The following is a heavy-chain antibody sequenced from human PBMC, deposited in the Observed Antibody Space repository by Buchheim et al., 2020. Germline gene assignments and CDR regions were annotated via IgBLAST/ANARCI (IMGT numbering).Heavy chain of an antibody. J-gene: IGHJ4*02. Sequence: QVQLVESGGGVVQPGRSLRLSCAASGFTFSSYGMHWVRQAPGQGLEWVAVISYDGSDKYYADSVKGRFTISRDNSKNTLYLQMNSLRAEDTAVYYCAQGDLYAWSVSYFDYWGQGTL. D-gene: IGHD2-2*02. CDR2: ISYDGSDK. CDR1: GFTFSSYG. V-gene: IGHV3-30*18. CDR3: AQGDLYAWSVSYFDY.